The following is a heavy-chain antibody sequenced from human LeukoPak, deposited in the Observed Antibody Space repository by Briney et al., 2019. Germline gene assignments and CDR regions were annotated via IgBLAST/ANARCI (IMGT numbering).Heavy chain of an antibody. Sequence: ASVKVSCKASGGTFSSYAISWVRQAPGQGLEWMGWMNPNSGNTGYAQKFQGRVTMTRNTSISTAYMELSSLRSEDTAVYYCARGSGWGSGSYDYWGQGTLVTVSS. CDR1: GGTFSSYA. J-gene: IGHJ4*02. V-gene: IGHV1-8*02. CDR2: MNPNSGNT. D-gene: IGHD3-10*01. CDR3: ARGSGWGSGSYDY.